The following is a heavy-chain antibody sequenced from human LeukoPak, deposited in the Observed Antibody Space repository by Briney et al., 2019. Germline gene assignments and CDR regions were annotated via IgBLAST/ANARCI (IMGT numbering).Heavy chain of an antibody. V-gene: IGHV3-23*01. Sequence: GGSLRLSCAASGFTFSSYAMSWVRQAPGRGLEWVSAISGSGGSTYYADSMKGRFTISRDNSKNTLYLQMNSLRAEDTAVYYCVSPKYSSAWFFDYWGQGTLVTVSS. J-gene: IGHJ4*02. CDR1: GFTFSSYA. D-gene: IGHD6-19*01. CDR2: ISGSGGST. CDR3: VSPKYSSAWFFDY.